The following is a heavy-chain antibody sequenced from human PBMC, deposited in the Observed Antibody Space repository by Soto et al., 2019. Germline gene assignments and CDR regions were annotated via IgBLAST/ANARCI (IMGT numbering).Heavy chain of an antibody. CDR2: IYTSGST. Sequence: SETLSLTCTVSGGSISSYYWSWIRQPAGKGLEWIGRIYTSGSTNYNPSLKSRVTMSVDTPKNQFSLKLSSVTAADTAVYYCARVNGDYGFGYYYYYGMDVWGQGTTVTVSS. CDR1: GGSISSYY. D-gene: IGHD4-17*01. J-gene: IGHJ6*02. V-gene: IGHV4-4*07. CDR3: ARVNGDYGFGYYYYYGMDV.